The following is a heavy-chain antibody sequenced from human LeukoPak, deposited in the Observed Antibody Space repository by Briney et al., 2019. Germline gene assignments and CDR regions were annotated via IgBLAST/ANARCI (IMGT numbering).Heavy chain of an antibody. CDR3: ARADRLGPTDY. CDR2: IKPNSGGT. CDR1: GYTFTGDY. J-gene: IGHJ4*02. Sequence: ASVKASCKASGYTFTGDYMRWVRQAPGEGREGMGWIKPNSGGTNYAQKFQGRGTMTRDTSISTAYMELSRLRSDDTAVYYCARADRLGPTDYWGQGTLVTVSS. V-gene: IGHV1-2*02. D-gene: IGHD7-27*01.